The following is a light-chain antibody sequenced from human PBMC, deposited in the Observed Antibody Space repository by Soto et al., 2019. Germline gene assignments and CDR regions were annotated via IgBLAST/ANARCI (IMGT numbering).Light chain of an antibody. CDR1: SGDVGAYDY. Sequence: QSALTQPASVSGSPGQSITISCTGTSGDVGAYDYVSWYQQHPGTAPKLLIYAVTNRPSGVSDRFSASKSGNTASMTISRLQAEDEAEYYCSSYTTTNSEIFGSGTKVTVL. J-gene: IGLJ1*01. CDR3: SSYTTTNSEI. CDR2: AVT. V-gene: IGLV2-14*03.